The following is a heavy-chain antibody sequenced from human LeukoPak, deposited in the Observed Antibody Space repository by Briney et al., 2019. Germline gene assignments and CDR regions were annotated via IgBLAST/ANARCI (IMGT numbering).Heavy chain of an antibody. J-gene: IGHJ5*02. CDR2: IKQDGSEK. D-gene: IGHD3-10*01. CDR3: ARNSGSHP. CDR1: RFTFSSYK. Sequence: PGGSLRLSCAASRFTFSSYKMNWVRQAPGKGLEWVANIKQDGSEKYYVDSVKGRFTISRDNAKNSLYLQMNSLRAEDTAVYYCARNSGSHPWGQGTLVTVSS. V-gene: IGHV3-7*01.